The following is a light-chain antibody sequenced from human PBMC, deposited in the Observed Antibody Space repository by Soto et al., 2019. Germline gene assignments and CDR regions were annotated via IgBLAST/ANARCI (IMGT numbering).Light chain of an antibody. CDR2: DVS. CDR3: ISYTSSSTWV. J-gene: IGLJ3*02. V-gene: IGLV2-14*01. CDR1: SSDVGGYNY. Sequence: QSALTQPASVSGYPGQSITISCTGTSSDVGGYNYVSWYQQHPGKVPKLMIYDVSDRPSGVSNRFSGSKSGNTASLTISGLQAEDEADYYCISYTSSSTWVFGGGTKLTVL.